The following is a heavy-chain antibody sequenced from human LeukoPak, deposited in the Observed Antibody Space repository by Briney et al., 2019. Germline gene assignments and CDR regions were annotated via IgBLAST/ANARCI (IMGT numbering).Heavy chain of an antibody. CDR3: ARDNGRGLVFDY. D-gene: IGHD6-19*01. CDR2: IYTSGST. J-gene: IGHJ4*02. V-gene: IGHV4-61*02. CDR1: GGSISSGSYY. Sequence: PSETLSLTCTVSGGSISSGSYYWSWIRQPAGKGLEWIGRIYTSGSTNYNPSLKSRVTMSVDTSKNQFSLKLSSVTAADTAVYYCARDNGRGLVFDYWGQGTLVTVSS.